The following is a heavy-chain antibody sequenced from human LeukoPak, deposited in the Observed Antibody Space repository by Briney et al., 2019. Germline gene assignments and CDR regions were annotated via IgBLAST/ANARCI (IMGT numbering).Heavy chain of an antibody. J-gene: IGHJ4*02. CDR3: AGEARARWEPCYFDY. CDR2: IIPIFGTA. Sequence: SVKVSCKASGGTFSSYAISWVRQAPGQGLEWMGGIIPIFGTANYAQKFQGRVTITTDESTSTAYMELSSLRSEDTAVYYCAGEARARWEPCYFDYWGQGTLVTVSS. CDR1: GGTFSSYA. D-gene: IGHD1-26*01. V-gene: IGHV1-69*05.